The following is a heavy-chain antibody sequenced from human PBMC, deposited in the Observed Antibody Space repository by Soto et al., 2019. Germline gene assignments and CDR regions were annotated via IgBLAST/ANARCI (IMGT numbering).Heavy chain of an antibody. Sequence: SETLSLICAVYGGSFSGYYWSWIRQPPGKGLEWIGEINHSGSTNYNPSLKSRVTISVDTSKNQFSLKLSSVTAADTAVYYCARGHHDNLDYWGQGTLVTVSS. CDR1: GGSFSGYY. D-gene: IGHD3-22*01. CDR2: INHSGST. V-gene: IGHV4-34*01. J-gene: IGHJ4*02. CDR3: ARGHHDNLDY.